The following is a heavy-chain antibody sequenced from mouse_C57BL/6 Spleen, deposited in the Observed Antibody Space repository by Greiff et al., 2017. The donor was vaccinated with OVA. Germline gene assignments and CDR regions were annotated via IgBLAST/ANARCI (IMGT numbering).Heavy chain of an antibody. J-gene: IGHJ1*03. CDR3: AREDYYGRGYFDV. D-gene: IGHD1-1*01. CDR1: GYSITSGYY. CDR2: ISYDGSN. V-gene: IGHV3-6*01. Sequence: EVKLQESGPGLVKPSQSLSLTCSVTGYSITSGYYWNWIRQFPGNKLEWMGYISYDGSNNYNPSLKNRISITRDTSKNQFFLKLNSVTTEDTATYYCAREDYYGRGYFDVWGTGTTVTVSS.